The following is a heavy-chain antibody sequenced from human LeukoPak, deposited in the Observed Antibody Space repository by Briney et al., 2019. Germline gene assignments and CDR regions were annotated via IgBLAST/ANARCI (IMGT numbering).Heavy chain of an antibody. CDR1: GFTFSSYS. CDR2: ISSSSSYI. J-gene: IGHJ4*02. D-gene: IGHD3-10*01. V-gene: IGHV3-21*01. Sequence: GGSLRLSCAASGFTFSSYSMNWVRQAPGKGLEWVSSISSSSSYIYYADSVKGRFTISRDNAKNSLYLQMNSLRAEDTAVYYCARVQEWDTCYYGSGSSNYFDYWGQGTLVTVSS. CDR3: ARVQEWDTCYYGSGSSNYFDY.